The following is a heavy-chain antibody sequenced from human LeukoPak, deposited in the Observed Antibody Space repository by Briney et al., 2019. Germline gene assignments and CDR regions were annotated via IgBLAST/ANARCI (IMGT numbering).Heavy chain of an antibody. Sequence: PGGSLRLSCAASGFTFSSYAMSWARQAPGKGLEWVSVISISGGRTYSADSVKGRFTISRDNSKNTLYLQMNSLRVEDTAVYYCAKEMGPATAIHFDYWGQGTLVTVSS. CDR2: ISISGGRT. CDR1: GFTFSSYA. V-gene: IGHV3-23*01. CDR3: AKEMGPATAIHFDY. J-gene: IGHJ4*02. D-gene: IGHD2-2*02.